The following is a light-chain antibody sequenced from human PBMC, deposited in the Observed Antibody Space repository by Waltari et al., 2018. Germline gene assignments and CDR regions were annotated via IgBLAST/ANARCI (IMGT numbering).Light chain of an antibody. CDR3: QQLVNYPLT. CDR1: QDISNW. J-gene: IGKJ4*01. V-gene: IGKV1D-16*01. Sequence: IQLTQSPSSLSASVGDRVTITCRASQDISNWLAWYQQKPGKAPKLLLSRASTLHSGAPSRFSGSGSGTDFTLTISGMQPEDSATYYCQQLVNYPLTFGGGTKVEIK. CDR2: RAS.